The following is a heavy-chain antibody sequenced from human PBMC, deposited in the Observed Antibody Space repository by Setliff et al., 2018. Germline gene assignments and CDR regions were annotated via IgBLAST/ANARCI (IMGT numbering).Heavy chain of an antibody. CDR1: GGSISSGGYY. J-gene: IGHJ6*03. D-gene: IGHD3-10*01. Sequence: PSETLSLTCTVSGGSISSGGYYWSWIRQHPGKGLEWIGYIYYGGSTYYNPSLKSRVTISVDTSKNQFSLKLSSVTAADTAVYYCARCDGVYYYDMDVWGKGTTVTVSS. CDR2: IYYGGST. CDR3: ARCDGVYYYDMDV. V-gene: IGHV4-31*03.